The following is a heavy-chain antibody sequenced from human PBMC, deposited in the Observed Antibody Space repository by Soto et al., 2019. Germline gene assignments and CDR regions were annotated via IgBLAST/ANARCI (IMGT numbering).Heavy chain of an antibody. CDR3: ARSWGYYDSWAYFQH. Sequence: GSGPTLVNPTQTLTLTCTFSGFSPSTSGMCVSWIRQPPGKALEWLALIDWDDDKYYSTSLKTRLTISKDTSKNQVVLTMTNMDPVDTATYYCARSWGYYDSWAYFQHWGQGTLVTVSS. D-gene: IGHD3-22*01. CDR1: GFSPSTSGMC. CDR2: IDWDDDK. J-gene: IGHJ1*01. V-gene: IGHV2-70*01.